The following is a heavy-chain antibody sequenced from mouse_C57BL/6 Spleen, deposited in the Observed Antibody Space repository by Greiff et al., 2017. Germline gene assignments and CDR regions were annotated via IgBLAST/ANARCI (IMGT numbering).Heavy chain of an antibody. CDR2: IDPSDSYT. CDR3: ARMNYFAY. J-gene: IGHJ3*01. CDR1: GYTFTSYW. V-gene: IGHV1-69*01. Sequence: QVQLQQPGAELVMPGASVKLSCKASGYTFTSYWMHWVKQRPGQGLEWIGEIDPSDSYTNYNQKVKGKSTLTVDKSSSTAYMQLSSLTSDDSAFYYCARMNYFAYWGQGTLVTVSA. D-gene: IGHD1-1*01.